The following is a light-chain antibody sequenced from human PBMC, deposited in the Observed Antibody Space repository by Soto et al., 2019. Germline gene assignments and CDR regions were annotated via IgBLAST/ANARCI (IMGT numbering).Light chain of an antibody. CDR3: QQSFITPWT. V-gene: IGKV1-39*01. CDR1: QTISKY. CDR2: TAS. Sequence: DIQMTQSPSSLSASVGDRVSITCRARQTISKYLKWYQQKPGEAPKVLIYTASSLQSGVPPRFRGSGSGTDFTLTISSLQPEDFATYYCQQSFITPWTFGQGTQVEVK. J-gene: IGKJ1*01.